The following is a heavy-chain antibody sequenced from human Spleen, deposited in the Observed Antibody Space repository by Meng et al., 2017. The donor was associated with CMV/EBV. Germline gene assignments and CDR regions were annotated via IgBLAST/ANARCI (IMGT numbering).Heavy chain of an antibody. J-gene: IGHJ4*02. CDR2: ISYDGSNK. V-gene: IGHV3-30-3*01. CDR1: GFTFSSYA. CDR3: ARDYYASGSFDY. Sequence: GESLKISCAASGFTFSSYAMHWVRQAPGKGLEWVAVISYDGSNKYYADSVKGRFTISRDNSKNTLYLQMNSLRADDTAVYYCARDYYASGSFDYWGQGTLVTVSS. D-gene: IGHD3-10*01.